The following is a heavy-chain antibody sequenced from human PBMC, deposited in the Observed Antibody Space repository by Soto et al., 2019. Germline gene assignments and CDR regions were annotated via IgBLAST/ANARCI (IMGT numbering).Heavy chain of an antibody. CDR3: ASGLVNTLHY. CDR1: GGSISSGGYS. V-gene: IGHV4-30-2*01. J-gene: IGHJ4*02. CDR2: IYHSGIT. Sequence: QLQLQESGSGLVKPSQTLSLTCAVSGGSISSGGYSWSWIRQPPGKGLEWIGYIYHSGITYYNPSRKSRVTISVSRSNIQFSLKLSSVTAADTAVYYCASGLVNTLHYWGQGTLVPVSA. D-gene: IGHD4-17*01.